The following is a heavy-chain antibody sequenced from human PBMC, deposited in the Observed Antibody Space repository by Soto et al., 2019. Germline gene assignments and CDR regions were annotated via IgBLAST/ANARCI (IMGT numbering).Heavy chain of an antibody. Sequence: QVQLVQSGAEVKELGSSVKVSCKTSGGTFTTSSFVWVRQGPGQGLEWMGGIIAIFSKTNFGPKFQGRVTFTADGATRTVYMDLSSRRSEDTAIYFCSTDGVRSNGGDSWGQGTLVTVSS. D-gene: IGHD2-8*01. V-gene: IGHV1-69*01. CDR1: GGTFTTSS. CDR3: STDGVRSNGGDS. J-gene: IGHJ4*02. CDR2: IIAIFSKT.